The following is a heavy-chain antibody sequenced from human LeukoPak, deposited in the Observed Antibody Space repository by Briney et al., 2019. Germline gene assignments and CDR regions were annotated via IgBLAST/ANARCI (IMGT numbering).Heavy chain of an antibody. V-gene: IGHV3-21*01. Sequence: GGSLRLSCAASGFTFSSYSMNWVRQAPGKGLEWVSSISSSSSYIYYADSVRGRFTISRDNAKNSLYLQMNSLRAEDTAVYYCARNAYDILTGYYLADYWGQGTLVTVSS. D-gene: IGHD3-9*01. CDR2: ISSSSSYI. J-gene: IGHJ4*02. CDR3: ARNAYDILTGYYLADY. CDR1: GFTFSSYS.